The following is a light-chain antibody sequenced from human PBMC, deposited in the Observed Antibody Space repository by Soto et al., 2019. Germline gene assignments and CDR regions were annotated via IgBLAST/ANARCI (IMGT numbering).Light chain of an antibody. Sequence: QSVLTQPRSVSGSPGQSVSIFCTGTSSDVGGYNYVSWYQQHPGKAPKVMIYDVTKRPPGVPDRFSGSKSGNTASLTISGLKSEDEADYYCSSYAGRYTYVFGTGTKLTVL. V-gene: IGLV2-11*01. CDR1: SSDVGGYNY. CDR3: SSYAGRYTYV. J-gene: IGLJ1*01. CDR2: DVT.